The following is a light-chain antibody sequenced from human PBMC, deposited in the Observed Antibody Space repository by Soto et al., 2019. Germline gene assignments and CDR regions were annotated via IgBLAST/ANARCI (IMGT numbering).Light chain of an antibody. CDR3: CSYAGTRTYV. CDR2: ADD. V-gene: IGLV2-23*01. CDR1: SSDVGSYKL. J-gene: IGLJ1*01. Sequence: QSALTQPASVSGSPGQSITISCTGTSSDVGSYKLVSWYQQHPGKAPKLMIYADDKRPPGVSNRFSGSKSSNTASLTISGLQAEDEADYYCCSYAGTRTYVFGTGTRSPS.